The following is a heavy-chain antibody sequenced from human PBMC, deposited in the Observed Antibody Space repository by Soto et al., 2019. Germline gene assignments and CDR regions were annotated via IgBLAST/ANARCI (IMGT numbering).Heavy chain of an antibody. J-gene: IGHJ6*02. CDR3: ARAIPTPTSIAAPGSRRASFYYYYGMDV. V-gene: IGHV1-69*13. CDR1: GGTFSSYA. CDR2: IIPIFGTA. Sequence: SVKVSCKASGGTFSSYAISWLRQAPGQGLEWMGGIIPIFGTANYAQKFQGRVTITADESTSTAYMELSSLRSEDTAVYYCARAIPTPTSIAAPGSRRASFYYYYGMDVWGQGTTVTVSS. D-gene: IGHD6-6*01.